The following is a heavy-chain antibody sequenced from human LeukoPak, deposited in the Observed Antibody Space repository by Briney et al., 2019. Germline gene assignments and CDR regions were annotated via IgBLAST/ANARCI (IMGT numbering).Heavy chain of an antibody. J-gene: IGHJ4*02. CDR2: IYLRGNT. D-gene: IGHD4-17*01. V-gene: IGHV4-4*02. CDR3: ARGTITTVTDS. Sequence: GSLRLSCAASGSTFSSHTMNWVRQPPGKGLEWVGEIYLRGNTNYNPSLESRVTISVDESKTQLSLRLESVTAADTAVYYCARGTITTVTDSWGPGTLVTVSS. CDR1: GSTFSSHTM.